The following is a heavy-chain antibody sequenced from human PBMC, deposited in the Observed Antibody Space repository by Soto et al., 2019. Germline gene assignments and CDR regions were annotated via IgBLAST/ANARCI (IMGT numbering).Heavy chain of an antibody. CDR3: ARDKYCSGGSCRKNWFDP. CDR1: GGSISSSY. J-gene: IGHJ5*02. D-gene: IGHD2-15*01. CDR2: IYDDGSA. Sequence: SETLSLTCTVSGGSISSSYVSWIRQPPGKGLEWLAYIYDDGSANYNPSLKSRATISLDMSKNPFSLKLPSVPAADTAVYYCARDKYCSGGSCRKNWFDPWGQGTLVTVSS. V-gene: IGHV4-59*01.